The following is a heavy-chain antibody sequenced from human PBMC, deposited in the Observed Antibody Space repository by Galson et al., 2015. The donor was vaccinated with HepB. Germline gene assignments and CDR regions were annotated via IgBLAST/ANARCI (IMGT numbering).Heavy chain of an antibody. Sequence: SCKVSGNTLTELSMHWVRQAPGKGLEWMGGFDPEDGETIYAQKFQGRVSMTEDTSTDTAYMELSSLRSEDTAMYYCTTHAYDGSYYYFDYWGQGTLVTVSS. D-gene: IGHD3-22*01. J-gene: IGHJ4*02. CDR2: FDPEDGET. CDR1: GNTLTELS. CDR3: TTHAYDGSYYYFDY. V-gene: IGHV1-24*01.